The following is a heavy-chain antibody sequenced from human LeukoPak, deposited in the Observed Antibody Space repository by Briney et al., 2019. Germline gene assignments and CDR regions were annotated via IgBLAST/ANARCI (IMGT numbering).Heavy chain of an antibody. Sequence: SGGSLRLSCAASGFTFSDSGMHWVRQAPGKGLAWVAFIRYDGKNQYYADSVKGRFTISRDNSKNTLYLEMNSLRAEDTAVYYCVRDPRGVTLPIWGQGTMVTVSS. J-gene: IGHJ3*02. V-gene: IGHV3-30*02. CDR3: VRDPRGVTLPI. CDR2: IRYDGKNQ. CDR1: GFTFSDSG. D-gene: IGHD2-21*02.